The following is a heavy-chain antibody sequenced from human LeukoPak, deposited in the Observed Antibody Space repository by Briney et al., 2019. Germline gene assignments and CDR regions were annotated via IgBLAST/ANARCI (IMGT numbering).Heavy chain of an antibody. CDR1: GYTFTSYY. CDR3: ARGTRPTIPVAGFDY. CDR2: INPSGGGT. J-gene: IGHJ4*02. D-gene: IGHD6-19*01. Sequence: ASVKVSCKASGYTFTSYYMYWVRQAPGQGFEWMGIINPSGGGTSYAQKFQGRVTVTRDTSTSTVYMDLSSLRSEDTAVYYCARGTRPTIPVAGFDYWGPGTLVTVSS. V-gene: IGHV1-46*01.